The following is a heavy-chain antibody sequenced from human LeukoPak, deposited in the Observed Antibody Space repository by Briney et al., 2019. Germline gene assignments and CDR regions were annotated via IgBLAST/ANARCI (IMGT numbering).Heavy chain of an antibody. CDR1: GFTFSSYW. V-gene: IGHV1-3*01. CDR2: INAGNGNT. D-gene: IGHD6-13*01. Sequence: AGGSLRLSCAASGFTFSSYWMSWVRQAPGQRLEWMGWINAGNGNTKYSQKFQGRVTITRDTSASTAYMELSSLRSEDTAVYYCARDSSGVWQQPEVWFDPWGQGTLVTVSS. J-gene: IGHJ5*02. CDR3: ARDSSGVWQQPEVWFDP.